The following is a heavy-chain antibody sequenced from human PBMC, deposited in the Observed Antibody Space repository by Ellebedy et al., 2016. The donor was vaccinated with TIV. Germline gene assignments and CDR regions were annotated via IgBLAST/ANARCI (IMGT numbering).Heavy chain of an antibody. CDR3: ARDQAYGTGAFTGFDL. D-gene: IGHD3-10*01. V-gene: IGHV3-11*04. CDR2: ISTPGSII. J-gene: IGHJ4*02. Sequence: PGGSLRLSCAASGFTFSDYYMSWVRQAPGKGLEWVAYISTPGSIIYYADSVKGRFTISRDNAKSSLYLQMSSLTTDDTAVYYCARDQAYGTGAFTGFDLWGQGILVTVSS. CDR1: GFTFSDYY.